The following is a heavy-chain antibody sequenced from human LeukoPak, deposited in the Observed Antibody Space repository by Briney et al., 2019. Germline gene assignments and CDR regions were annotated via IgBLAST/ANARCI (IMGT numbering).Heavy chain of an antibody. CDR1: GYTFTSYD. V-gene: IGHV1-8*01. D-gene: IGHD2-2*01. Sequence: GASVKVSCKASGYTFTSYDINWVRQATGQGLEWMGWMNPNSGNTGYAQKLQGRVTMTRNTSISTAYMELSSLRSEDTAVYYCATRDCSSTSCYLLGFDPWGQGTLVTVSP. CDR3: ATRDCSSTSCYLLGFDP. J-gene: IGHJ5*02. CDR2: MNPNSGNT.